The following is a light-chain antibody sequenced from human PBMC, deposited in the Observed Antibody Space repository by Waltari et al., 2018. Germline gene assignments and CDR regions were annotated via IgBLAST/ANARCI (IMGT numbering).Light chain of an antibody. CDR2: AAS. CDR1: QSITSY. V-gene: IGKV1-39*01. J-gene: IGKJ1*01. CDR3: QQSYTTPWT. Sequence: DIQMTQTPSSLSASVGVRVTITCRASQSITSYLNWYHHKPGKAPKLLIYAASSLPSGVPSRFSGSGSGTDFTLTISSLQPEDFATYYCQQSYTTPWTFGQGTKVEIK.